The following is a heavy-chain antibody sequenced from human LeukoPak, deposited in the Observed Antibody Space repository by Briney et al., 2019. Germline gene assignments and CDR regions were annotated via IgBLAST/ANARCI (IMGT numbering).Heavy chain of an antibody. CDR2: MNPNSGNT. J-gene: IGHJ4*02. D-gene: IGHD3-10*01. CDR1: GYTFTSYD. CDR3: ARAGGSGSYLRGPDY. V-gene: IGHV1-8*01. Sequence: ASVKVSCKASGYTFTSYDINWARQATGQGLEWMGWMNPNSGNTGYAQKFQGRVTMTRSTSISTAYMKLSSLRSEDTAVYYCARAGGSGSYLRGPDYWGQGTLVTVSS.